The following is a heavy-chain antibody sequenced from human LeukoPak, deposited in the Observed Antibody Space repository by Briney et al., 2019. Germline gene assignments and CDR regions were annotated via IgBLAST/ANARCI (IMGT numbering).Heavy chain of an antibody. CDR2: ISYDGSNK. J-gene: IGHJ1*01. D-gene: IGHD6-13*01. Sequence: PGGSLRLSCAASGFTFSSYGMHWVRQAPGKGLEWVAVISYDGSNKYYADSVKGRFTISRDNSKNTLYLQMNSLRAEDTAVYYCAKGAEYGAANHEYFQHWGQGTLVTVSS. V-gene: IGHV3-30*18. CDR3: AKGAEYGAANHEYFQH. CDR1: GFTFSSYG.